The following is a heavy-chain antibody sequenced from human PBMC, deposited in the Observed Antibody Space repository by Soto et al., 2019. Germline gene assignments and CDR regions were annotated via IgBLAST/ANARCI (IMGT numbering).Heavy chain of an antibody. J-gene: IGHJ4*02. CDR2: ISAYNGNT. CDR3: ARDDAEGTWLRPNALDY. D-gene: IGHD5-12*01. V-gene: IGHV1-18*01. Sequence: ASVKVSCKASGYTFTSYGISWVRQAPGQGLEWMGWISAYNGNTNYAQKLQGRVTMTTDTSTSTAYMELRSLRAEDTAVYYCARDDAEGTWLRPNALDYWGQGTLVTVSS. CDR1: GYTFTSYG.